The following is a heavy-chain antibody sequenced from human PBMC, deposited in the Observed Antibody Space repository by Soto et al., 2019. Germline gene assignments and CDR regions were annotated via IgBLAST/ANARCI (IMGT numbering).Heavy chain of an antibody. J-gene: IGHJ6*02. CDR3: AFLPYYDILTGYYTHLIDYGMDV. V-gene: IGHV1-18*01. Sequence: GASVKVSCKASGYTFTRSGISWVRQVPGQGPEWMGWISSYNGDTNYAQTFQGRVTMTTDTSTSTAYMELRSLRAEDTAVYYCAFLPYYDILTGYYTHLIDYGMDVWGQGATVTVSS. CDR1: GYTFTRSG. CDR2: ISSYNGDT. D-gene: IGHD3-9*01.